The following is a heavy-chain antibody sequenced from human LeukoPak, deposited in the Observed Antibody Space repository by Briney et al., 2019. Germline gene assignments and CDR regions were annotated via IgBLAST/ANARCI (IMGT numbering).Heavy chain of an antibody. CDR2: ISAYNGNT. D-gene: IGHD6-19*01. Sequence: GASVTVSCKASGYTFTSYGISWVRQAPGQGLEWMGWISAYNGNTNYAQKLQGRVTMTTDTSTSTAYMELRSLRSDDTAVYYCARVTYSSGWTHYYYYYGMDVWGQGTTVTVSS. J-gene: IGHJ6*02. CDR3: ARVTYSSGWTHYYYYYGMDV. CDR1: GYTFTSYG. V-gene: IGHV1-18*01.